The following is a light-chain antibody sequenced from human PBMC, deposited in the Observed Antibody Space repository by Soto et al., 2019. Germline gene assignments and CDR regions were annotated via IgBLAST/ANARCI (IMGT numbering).Light chain of an antibody. CDR2: DAS. J-gene: IGKJ2*01. CDR3: QQYDTRPPGYT. V-gene: IGKV1-33*01. Sequence: DVQMTQSPSSLSASVGDRVTITFQANQDIRTYLNWDQHKAGQAPKLLIYDASSLETGVPSRFSGSGSGTHFTVTIASLQPEDSATYYCQQYDTRPPGYTFGQGTKLQI. CDR1: QDIRTY.